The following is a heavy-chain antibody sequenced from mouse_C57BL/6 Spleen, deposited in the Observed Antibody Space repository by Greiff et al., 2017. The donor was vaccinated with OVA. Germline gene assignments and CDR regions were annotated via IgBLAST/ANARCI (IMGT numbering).Heavy chain of an antibody. J-gene: IGHJ1*03. CDR3: ARENYYGSSYRYFDV. CDR1: GYTFTSYW. Sequence: QVQLQQSGAELVRPGSSVKLSCKASGYTFTSYWMHWVKQRPIQGLEWIGNIDPSDSETHYNQKFKDKATLTVDKSSSTAYMQLSSLTSEDSAVYYCARENYYGSSYRYFDVWGTGTTVTVSS. V-gene: IGHV1-52*01. CDR2: IDPSDSET. D-gene: IGHD1-1*01.